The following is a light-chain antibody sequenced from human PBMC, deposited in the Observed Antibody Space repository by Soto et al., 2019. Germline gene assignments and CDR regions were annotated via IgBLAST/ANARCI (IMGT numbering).Light chain of an antibody. J-gene: IGLJ1*01. V-gene: IGLV2-14*01. CDR3: SSYTTSSTYV. Sequence: QSALTQPASVSGSPGQSIAVSCTGTSSDVGRYIYVSWYQQHPGKAPKLMIYDVSKRPSGVSDRFSGSKSGNTASLTISGLQAEDEADYYCSSYTTSSTYVFGTGTKLTVL. CDR2: DVS. CDR1: SSDVGRYIY.